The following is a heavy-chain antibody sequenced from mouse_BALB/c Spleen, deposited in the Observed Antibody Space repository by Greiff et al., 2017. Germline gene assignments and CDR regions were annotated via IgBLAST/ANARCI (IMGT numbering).Heavy chain of an antibody. V-gene: IGHV5-6*01. D-gene: IGHD1-1*01. CDR2: ISSGGSYT. CDR1: GFTFSSYG. CDR3: ARYYGSSYYFDY. Sequence: DVHLVESGGDLVKPGGSLKLSCAASGFTFSSYGMSWVRQTPDKRLEWVATISSGGSYTYYPDSVKGRFTISRDNAKNTLYLQMSSLKSEDTAMYYCARYYGSSYYFDYWGQGTTLTVSS. J-gene: IGHJ2*01.